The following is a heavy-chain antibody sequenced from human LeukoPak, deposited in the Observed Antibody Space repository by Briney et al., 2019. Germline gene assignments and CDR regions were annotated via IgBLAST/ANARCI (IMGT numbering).Heavy chain of an antibody. Sequence: SETLSLTCTVSGGSISSGGYYWSWIRQPPGKGLEWIGYIYYSGSTYYNPSLKSRVTISVDTSKNQFSLKVSSVTAADTAVYYCARPSGAISFKRFDYWGQGALVTVSS. CDR3: ARPSGAISFKRFDY. CDR2: IYYSGST. V-gene: IGHV4-30-4*01. CDR1: GGSISSGGYY. J-gene: IGHJ4*02. D-gene: IGHD1-26*01.